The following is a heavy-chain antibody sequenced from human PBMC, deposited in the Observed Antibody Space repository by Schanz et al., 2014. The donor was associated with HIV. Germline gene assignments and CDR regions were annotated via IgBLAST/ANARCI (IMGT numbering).Heavy chain of an antibody. CDR3: ARWGRGCSGGSCYWGYYGMDV. CDR1: GYTFTSYD. J-gene: IGHJ6*02. CDR2: ISAYKGNT. D-gene: IGHD2-15*01. V-gene: IGHV1-18*01. Sequence: QVYLVQSGAEVKKPGASVKVSCKASGYTFTSYDINWVRQAPGQGLEWMGWISAYKGNTNYAQKLQGRVTMTTDTSTNTAYMELRRLRSDDTAVYYCARWGRGCSGGSCYWGYYGMDVWGQGTTVTVSS.